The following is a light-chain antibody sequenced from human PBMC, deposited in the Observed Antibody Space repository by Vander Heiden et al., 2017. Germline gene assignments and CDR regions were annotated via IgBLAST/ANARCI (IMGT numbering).Light chain of an antibody. CDR1: SSNGGEEG. CDR3: SAWDSSLRVWV. Sequence: QPGLTLPPSLSLSVRQTATITSTGNSSNGGEEGAVWLQQHQGHPPKLLSHRNNNRPSGISERLSASRSGNTASLTITGLQPEDEADYYCSAWDSSLRVWVFGGGTKLTVV. J-gene: IGLJ3*02. CDR2: RNN. V-gene: IGLV10-54*01.